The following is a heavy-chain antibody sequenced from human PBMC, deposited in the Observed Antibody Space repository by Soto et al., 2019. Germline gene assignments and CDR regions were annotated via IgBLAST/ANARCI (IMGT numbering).Heavy chain of an antibody. D-gene: IGHD3-22*01. V-gene: IGHV4-34*01. J-gene: IGHJ4*02. CDR2: INHSGST. CDR3: ARIPPQYYYDSSGTYFDY. Sequence: SETLSLTCAVYGGSFSGYYWSWIRQPPGKGLEWIGEINHSGSTNYNPSLKSRVTISVDTSKNQFSLKLSSVTAADTAVYYCARIPPQYYYDSSGTYFDYWGQGTLVTVSS. CDR1: GGSFSGYY.